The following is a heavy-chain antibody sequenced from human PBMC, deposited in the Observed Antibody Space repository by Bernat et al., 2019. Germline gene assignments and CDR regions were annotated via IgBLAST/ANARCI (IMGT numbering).Heavy chain of an antibody. J-gene: IGHJ3*02. D-gene: IGHD3-10*01. CDR2: ISSSSSYT. Sequence: QVQLVDSGGGLVKPGGSLRLSCASSGFTFSYYYLSCFRQSPWKWLDWVSYISSSSSYTNYEESVKGRFTISRDNAKNTLYLQMNSLRAEDTAVYYCAKDSRMVQGTHKDAFDIRGEGKMVTVAS. CDR3: AKDSRMVQGTHKDAFDI. V-gene: IGHV3-11*05. CDR1: GFTFSYYY.